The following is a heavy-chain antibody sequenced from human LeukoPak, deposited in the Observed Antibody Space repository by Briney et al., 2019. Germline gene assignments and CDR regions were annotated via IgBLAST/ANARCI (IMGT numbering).Heavy chain of an antibody. CDR1: GFTFSSCW. D-gene: IGHD3-3*01. J-gene: IGHJ4*02. CDR2: IKQDGSEK. V-gene: IGHV3-7*01. CDR3: ARDSYDFWSGYYIKYFDY. Sequence: GGSLRLSCAASGFTFSSCWMSWVRQAPGKGLEWVANIKQDGSEKYYVDSVKGRFTISRDNAKNSLYLQMNSLRAEDTAVYYCARDSYDFWSGYYIKYFDYWGQGTLVTVSS.